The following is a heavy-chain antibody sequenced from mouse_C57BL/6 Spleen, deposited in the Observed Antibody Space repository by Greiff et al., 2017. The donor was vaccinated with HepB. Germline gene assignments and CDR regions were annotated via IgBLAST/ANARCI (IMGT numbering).Heavy chain of an antibody. V-gene: IGHV14-2*01. CDR2: IDPEDGET. CDR3: ARSRYYYGSSCFDV. D-gene: IGHD1-1*01. J-gene: IGHJ1*03. Sequence: EVQLQQSGAELVKPGASVKLSCTASGFNIKDYYMHWVKQRTEQGLEWIGRIDPEDGETKYAPKFQGKATLTADTSSNTAYLQLSSLTSEDTAVYYCARSRYYYGSSCFDVWGTGTTVTVSS. CDR1: GFNIKDYY.